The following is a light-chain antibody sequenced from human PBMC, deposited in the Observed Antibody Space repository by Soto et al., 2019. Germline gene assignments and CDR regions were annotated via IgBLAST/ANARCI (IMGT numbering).Light chain of an antibody. CDR3: ATWDGGPSGPFV. J-gene: IGLJ1*01. Sequence: QSALTQPPSASGTPGQRATISCCGSNSNIGSDIVNCYQLLPGAAPEVLINTTNQRPSGVPERFSGSKSGTSASLAISGLQSEDEANSSCATWDGGPSGPFVFGTGTKVTVL. CDR1: NSNIGSDI. V-gene: IGLV1-44*01. CDR2: TTN.